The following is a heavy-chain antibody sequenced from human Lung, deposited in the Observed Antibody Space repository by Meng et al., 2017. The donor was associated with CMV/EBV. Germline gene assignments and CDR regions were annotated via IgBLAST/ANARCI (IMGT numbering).Heavy chain of an antibody. J-gene: IGHJ4*02. CDR1: GYSISSGYY. CDR3: ARDNWNYDQKLFDY. CDR2: IYHSGST. Sequence: SETLSLXCTVSGYSISSGYYWGWIRQPPGKGLEWIGSIYHSGSTYYNPSLKSRVTISVDTSKNQFSLKLSSVTAADTAVYYCARDNWNYDQKLFDYWGQGTLVTFSS. V-gene: IGHV4-38-2*02. D-gene: IGHD1-7*01.